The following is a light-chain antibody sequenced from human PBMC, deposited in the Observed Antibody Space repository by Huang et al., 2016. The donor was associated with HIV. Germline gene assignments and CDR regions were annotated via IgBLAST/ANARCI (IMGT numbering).Light chain of an antibody. Sequence: DIQITQSPSSLSASVGGRVTIPCRASQNINKYLNWYQQQPGKPPKLLISGASTLQSGVPSSVSGSGSGTDFTLTISSRQPEDSAVYFCQQSVKTPRTFGQGTKLEI. J-gene: IGKJ2*01. CDR1: QNINKY. V-gene: IGKV1-39*01. CDR2: GAS. CDR3: QQSVKTPRT.